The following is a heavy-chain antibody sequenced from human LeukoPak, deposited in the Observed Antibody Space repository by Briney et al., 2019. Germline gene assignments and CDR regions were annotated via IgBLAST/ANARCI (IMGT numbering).Heavy chain of an antibody. CDR1: GYTFTGYY. Sequence: GASVKVSCKASGYTFTGYYIHWVRHAPGQGLEWMGWINPNSGGTIYAQKFQGRVTMTRDRSITTAYIDLRSLTYDDTAVYYCARDRPAEAALDFWGQGTLVTVSS. J-gene: IGHJ4*02. V-gene: IGHV1-2*02. CDR3: ARDRPAEAALDF. CDR2: INPNSGGT.